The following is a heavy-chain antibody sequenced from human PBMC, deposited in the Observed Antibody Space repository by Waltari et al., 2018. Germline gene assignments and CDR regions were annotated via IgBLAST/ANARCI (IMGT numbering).Heavy chain of an antibody. Sequence: EVQLLESGGGLVQPGGSLRLSCAASGFTFSRYAMRWVRQAPGKGLEWVSAISGSGGSTYYADSVKGRFTISRDNSKNTLYLQMNSLRAEDTSVYYCAKEALLWFGELFTPLHWGQGTLVTVSS. D-gene: IGHD3-10*01. J-gene: IGHJ4*02. CDR3: AKEALLWFGELFTPLH. CDR2: ISGSGGST. V-gene: IGHV3-23*01. CDR1: GFTFSRYA.